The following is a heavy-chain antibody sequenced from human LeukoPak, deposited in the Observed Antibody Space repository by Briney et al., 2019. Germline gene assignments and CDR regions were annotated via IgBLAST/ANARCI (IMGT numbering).Heavy chain of an antibody. J-gene: IGHJ4*02. CDR2: INSDGSST. Sequence: GGSLRLSCAASGFTFSSYWMHWVRQAPGKGLVWVSRINSDGSSTNYADSVKGRFTISRDNAKNALYLQMNSLRVEDTAVHYCVRANAPVGHSYDYWGLGTLVTVSS. V-gene: IGHV3-74*01. D-gene: IGHD2-2*01. CDR1: GFTFSSYW. CDR3: VRANAPVGHSYDY.